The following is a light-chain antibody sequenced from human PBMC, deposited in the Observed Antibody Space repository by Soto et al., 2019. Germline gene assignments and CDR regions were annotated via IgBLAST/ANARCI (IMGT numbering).Light chain of an antibody. CDR1: SSNIGAGYD. J-gene: IGLJ2*01. CDR2: GHS. V-gene: IGLV1-40*01. CDR3: QSYDSSLSVV. Sequence: QLVLTQPPSVSGAPGQRVTISCTGSSSNIGAGYDVHWYQQLPGTAPKLLIYGHSNRPSGVPDRFSGSMSGTSASLAITGLQAEDEAHYYCQSYDSSLSVVFGGGTKLTVL.